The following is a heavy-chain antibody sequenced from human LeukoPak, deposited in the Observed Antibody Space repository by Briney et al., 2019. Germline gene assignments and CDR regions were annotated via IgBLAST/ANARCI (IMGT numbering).Heavy chain of an antibody. Sequence: GGSLRLSCAASGFTFDDYAMHWVRQAPGKGLEWVSLISWDGGSTYYADSVKGRFTISRDNSKNSLYLQMNSLRAEDTALYYCAKDIWGSSQDTAMGFDYWGQGTLVTVSS. CDR1: GFTFDDYA. V-gene: IGHV3-43D*03. CDR3: AKDIWGSSQDTAMGFDY. J-gene: IGHJ4*02. D-gene: IGHD5-18*01. CDR2: ISWDGGST.